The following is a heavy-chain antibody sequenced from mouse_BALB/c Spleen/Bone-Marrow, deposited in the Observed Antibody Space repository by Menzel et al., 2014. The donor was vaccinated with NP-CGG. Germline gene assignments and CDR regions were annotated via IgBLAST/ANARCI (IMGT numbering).Heavy chain of an antibody. V-gene: IGHV8-12*01. CDR1: GFSLXTSGMG. Sequence: QVTLKVCGPGILQPSQTLSLTCSFSGFSLXTSGMGVSWIRQPSGKGLEWLAHIYWDDDKRYNPSLKSRLTISKDTSRNQVFLKITSVDTADTATYYCARRTTATGAPFDYWGQGTTLTVSS. CDR3: ARRTTATGAPFDY. D-gene: IGHD1-2*01. J-gene: IGHJ2*01. CDR2: IYWDDDK.